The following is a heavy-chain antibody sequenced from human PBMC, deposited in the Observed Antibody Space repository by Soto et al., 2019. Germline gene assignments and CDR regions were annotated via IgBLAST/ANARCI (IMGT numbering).Heavy chain of an antibody. V-gene: IGHV2-26*01. J-gene: IGHJ4*02. CDR1: GFSLSNARMG. CDR2: IFSNDEK. CDR3: ARTLVHQWLRPVLYYFDS. D-gene: IGHD5-12*01. Sequence: QVIFKESGPVLVKPTETLTLTCTVSGFSLSNARMGVSWIRQPPGKALEWLAHIFSNDEKSYSTSLKSTLNISKDTSKSQLVLTMTNMDPVHTATYYCARTLVHQWLRPVLYYFDSWAQGTLVTVSS.